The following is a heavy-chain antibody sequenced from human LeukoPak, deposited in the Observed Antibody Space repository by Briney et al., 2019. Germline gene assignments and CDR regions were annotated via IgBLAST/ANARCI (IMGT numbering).Heavy chain of an antibody. CDR1: GGSINSSSYS. V-gene: IGHV4-39*01. Sequence: PSETLSLTRTVSGGSINSSSYSWGWIRQPPGKGLEWIGTIYYSGSTYYNPSLKSRVTISVDTSQNLFSLKLSSVTAADTAVYYCAKRYYYDNSGYFDSWGQGTLVTVSS. D-gene: IGHD3-22*01. J-gene: IGHJ4*02. CDR3: AKRYYYDNSGYFDS. CDR2: IYYSGST.